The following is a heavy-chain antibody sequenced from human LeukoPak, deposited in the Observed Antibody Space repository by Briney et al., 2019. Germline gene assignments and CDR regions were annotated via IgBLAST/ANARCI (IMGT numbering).Heavy chain of an antibody. V-gene: IGHV1-8*01. Sequence: GASVKVSCKASGYTFTSYDINWVRQATGQGLEWMGWMNPNSGNTGYAQKFQGRVTMTRNTSISTAYMELSSLRSEDTAVYYCARGDAVWRVLRYSDRTNWFDPWGQGTLVTVSS. CDR1: GYTFTSYD. J-gene: IGHJ5*02. CDR3: ARGDAVWRVLRYSDRTNWFDP. D-gene: IGHD3-9*01. CDR2: MNPNSGNT.